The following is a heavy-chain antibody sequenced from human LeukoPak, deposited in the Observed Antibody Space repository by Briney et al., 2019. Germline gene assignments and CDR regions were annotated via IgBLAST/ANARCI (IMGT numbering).Heavy chain of an antibody. CDR2: ISSSSAL. D-gene: IGHD3-16*01. J-gene: IGHJ4*02. V-gene: IGHV3-69-1*01. CDR3: ARDWAAHYFDY. CDR1: GFTVSSNY. Sequence: GGSLRLSCAASGFTVSSNYMSWVRQAPGKGLEWVSYISSSSALYYADSVKGRFTISRDNAKNSLYLQMNSLRAEDTAVYYCARDWAAHYFDYWGQGILVTISS.